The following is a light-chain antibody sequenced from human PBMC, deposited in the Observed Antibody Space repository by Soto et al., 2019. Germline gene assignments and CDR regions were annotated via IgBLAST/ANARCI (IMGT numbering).Light chain of an antibody. CDR1: NGDVGGYNY. J-gene: IGLJ2*01. CDR3: SSYSSANTLVE. CDR2: DVT. V-gene: IGLV2-14*03. Sequence: QSALTQPASVSGSPGQSITIACTGTNGDVGGYNYVSWYQQHPGKAPELIIYDVTVRPSGVSNRFSGSKSGNTASLTISGLQPEDEAHYFCSSYSSANTLVEFGGGTKLTVL.